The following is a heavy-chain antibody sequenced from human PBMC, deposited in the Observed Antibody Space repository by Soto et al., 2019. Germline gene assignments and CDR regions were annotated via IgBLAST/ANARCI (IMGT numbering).Heavy chain of an antibody. CDR3: ARGLTVGAFPSHFHH. V-gene: IGHV4-61*01. CDR1: GGSVNDGNFY. CDR2: IHQNGIS. D-gene: IGHD3-16*01. J-gene: IGHJ1*01. Sequence: VRLQESGPGLVKPSETQSLTCSVSGGSVNDGNFYWDWIRQSPGKGLECIGYIHQNGISSYNPSLKSPDTISLNTPKNEFALKLNSVTAADTAVYYCARGLTVGAFPSHFHHWGPGTHVTVSS.